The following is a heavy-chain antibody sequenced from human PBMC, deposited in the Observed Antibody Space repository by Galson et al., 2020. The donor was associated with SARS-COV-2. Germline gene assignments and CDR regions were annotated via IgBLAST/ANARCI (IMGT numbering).Heavy chain of an antibody. Sequence: ESLKIYCAASGFTFSSYSMNWVRQAPGKGLEWVSSISSSSSYIYYADPVKGRFTLSRDNAKNSLYLQMTSLRAEDTAVYYCARDRGITGTTSGDYWGQGTLVTVSS. CDR1: GFTFSSYS. J-gene: IGHJ4*02. CDR2: ISSSSSYI. D-gene: IGHD1-7*01. V-gene: IGHV3-21*04. CDR3: ARDRGITGTTSGDY.